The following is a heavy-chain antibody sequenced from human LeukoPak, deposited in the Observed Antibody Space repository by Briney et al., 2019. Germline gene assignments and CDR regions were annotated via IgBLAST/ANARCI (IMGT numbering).Heavy chain of an antibody. CDR2: INPSGGST. CDR3: ARQVGATGYYFDY. V-gene: IGHV1-46*01. D-gene: IGHD1-26*01. Sequence: ASVKVSCKASGYTFTSYDINWVRQAPGQGLEWMGIINPSGGSTSYAQKFQGRVTMTRDTSTSTVYMELSSLRSEDTAVYYCARQVGATGYYFDYWGQGTLVTVSS. J-gene: IGHJ4*02. CDR1: GYTFTSYD.